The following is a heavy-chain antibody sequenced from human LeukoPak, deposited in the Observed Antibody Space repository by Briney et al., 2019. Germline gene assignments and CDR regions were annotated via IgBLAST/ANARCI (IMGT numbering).Heavy chain of an antibody. CDR1: GGSIIIYY. D-gene: IGHD3-22*01. CDR3: ARDTPYYDSSGAHFDY. J-gene: IGHJ6*04. CDR2: IYYSGST. V-gene: IGHV4-59*01. Sequence: SETLSLTCTVSGGSIIIYYLSWVRPPPQKGLEWVGYIYYSGSTNSNPSLKSRVTISVDTSKNQFSLKLSSVTAADTAVYYCARDTPYYDSSGAHFDYWGKGTTVTISS.